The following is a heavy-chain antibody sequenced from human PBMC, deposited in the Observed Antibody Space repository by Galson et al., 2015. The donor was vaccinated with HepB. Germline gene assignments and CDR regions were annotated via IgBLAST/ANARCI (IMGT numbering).Heavy chain of an antibody. D-gene: IGHD2-2*01. V-gene: IGHV1-24*01. J-gene: IGHJ4*02. CDR3: ATTPYHAVVVPAAPYYFDY. Sequence: SVKVSCKVSGYTLTELSMHWVRQAPGKGLERMGGFDPEDGETIYAQKFQGRVTMTEDTSTDTAYMELSSLRSEDTAVYYCATTPYHAVVVPAAPYYFDYWGQGTLVTVSS. CDR1: GYTLTELS. CDR2: FDPEDGET.